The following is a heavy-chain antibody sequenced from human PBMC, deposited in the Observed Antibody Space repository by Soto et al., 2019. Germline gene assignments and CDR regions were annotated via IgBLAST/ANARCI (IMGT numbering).Heavy chain of an antibody. J-gene: IGHJ4*02. V-gene: IGHV4-59*01. D-gene: IGHD3-22*01. CDR3: ARVYGGYLFDY. CDR2: IYYSGST. Sequence: ETLSLNCTVPGGSISSYYWSWIRQPPGKGLEWIGYIYYSGSTNYNPSLKSRVTISVDTSKNQFSLKLSSVTAADTAVYYCARVYGGYLFDYWGQGTLVTVSS. CDR1: GGSISSYY.